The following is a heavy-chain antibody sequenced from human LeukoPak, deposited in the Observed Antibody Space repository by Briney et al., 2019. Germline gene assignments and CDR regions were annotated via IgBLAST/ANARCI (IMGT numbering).Heavy chain of an antibody. CDR1: GFTLSSYA. CDR2: ISSSSSDI. V-gene: IGHV3-21*01. Sequence: GGSLRLSCTVSGFTLSSYAMNWVRRAPGRGPGWVSTISSSSSDINYTDSVKGRFTISRDNAKKSLYLQMNSLRAEDTAVYYCVTDYGGSSGAFDIWGHGTMVTVSS. J-gene: IGHJ3*02. D-gene: IGHD4-23*01. CDR3: VTDYGGSSGAFDI.